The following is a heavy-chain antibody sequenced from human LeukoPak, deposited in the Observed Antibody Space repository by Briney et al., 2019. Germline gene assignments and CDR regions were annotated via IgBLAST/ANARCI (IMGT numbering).Heavy chain of an antibody. D-gene: IGHD5-24*01. V-gene: IGHV4-59*07. CDR2: IFHTGTT. J-gene: IGHJ4*02. CDR3: ARGPDDFDY. CDR1: GGSINISY. Sequence: SDTLSLLCTVSGGSINISYWSWIRQPPGKGLEWIGYIFHTGTTRYNPSLKGRVTISIDTSKIQLSLKLTSVTAADTAVYYCARGPDDFDYWGQGTLVTVSS.